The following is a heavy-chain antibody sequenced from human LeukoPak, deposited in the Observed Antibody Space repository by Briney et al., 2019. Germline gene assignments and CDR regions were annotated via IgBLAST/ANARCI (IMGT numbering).Heavy chain of an antibody. V-gene: IGHV4-59*01. Sequence: SETLSLTCTVSGASISSYYWSWIRQPPGRGVEWIGYIYHSGSTVYRPSLKSRVTISVDTSKNQFSLKLSSVTAADTAVYYCARGKIWSPVYLSHWGQGTLVTVSS. CDR3: ARGKIWSPVYLSH. CDR2: IYHSGST. D-gene: IGHD3-10*01. J-gene: IGHJ4*02. CDR1: GASISSYY.